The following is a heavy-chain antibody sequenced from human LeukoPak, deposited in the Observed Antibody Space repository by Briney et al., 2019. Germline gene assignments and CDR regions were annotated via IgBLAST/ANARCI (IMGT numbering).Heavy chain of an antibody. Sequence: SETLSLTCTVSGGSISSAYWSWIRQPPGKGLEWIGYIYYSGSTNYNPSLKSRVTISVDTSKNQFSLKLSSVTAADTAVYYCARGGYYDSSGYYIGNDYWGQGTLVTVSS. CDR2: IYYSGST. CDR1: GGSISSAY. J-gene: IGHJ4*02. D-gene: IGHD3-22*01. CDR3: ARGGYYDSSGYYIGNDY. V-gene: IGHV4-59*01.